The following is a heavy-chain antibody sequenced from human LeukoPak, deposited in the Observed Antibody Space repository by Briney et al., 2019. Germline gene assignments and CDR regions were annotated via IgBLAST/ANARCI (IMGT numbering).Heavy chain of an antibody. Sequence: ASETLSLTCTVSGCSITSYHYSWIRQPPGKGLEWIGYIYYSGSTNYNPSLKSRVTISVDTSKNQFSLKLSSVTAADTAVYYCARGGSGTYYHYWGQGTLVTVSS. D-gene: IGHD1-26*01. CDR3: ARGGSGTYYHY. CDR1: GCSITSYH. V-gene: IGHV4-59*01. CDR2: IYYSGST. J-gene: IGHJ4*02.